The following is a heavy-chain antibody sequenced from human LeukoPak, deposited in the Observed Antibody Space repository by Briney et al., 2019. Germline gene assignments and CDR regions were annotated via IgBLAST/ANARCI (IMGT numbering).Heavy chain of an antibody. CDR3: ARDGDNWNSYYYYMDV. CDR1: GGTFSSYA. D-gene: IGHD1-7*01. V-gene: IGHV1-69*01. CDR2: IIPIFGTA. Sequence: GASVKVSCKASGGTFSSYAISWVRQAPGQGLEWMGGIIPIFGTANYAQKFQGRVTITADESTSTAYMELSSLRSEDTAVYYCARDGDNWNSYYYYMDVWGKGTTITVSS. J-gene: IGHJ6*03.